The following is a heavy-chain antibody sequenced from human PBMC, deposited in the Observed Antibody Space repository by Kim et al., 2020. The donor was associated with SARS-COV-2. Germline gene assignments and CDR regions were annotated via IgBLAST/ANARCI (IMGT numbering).Heavy chain of an antibody. CDR3: ARDRGGYLGSGSYYTFDY. CDR2: IYYSGST. Sequence: SETLSLTCTVSGGSISSGGYYWSWIRQHPGKGLEWIGYIYYSGSTYYNPSLESRLTISVDTSKNQFSLKLNSVTAADTAVYYCARDRGGYLGSGSYYTFDYWGQGTLVTVSS. V-gene: IGHV4-31*03. D-gene: IGHD3-10*01. CDR1: GGSISSGGYY. J-gene: IGHJ4*02.